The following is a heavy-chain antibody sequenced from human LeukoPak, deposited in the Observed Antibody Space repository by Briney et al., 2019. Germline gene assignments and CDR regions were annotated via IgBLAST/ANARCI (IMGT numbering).Heavy chain of an antibody. J-gene: IGHJ4*02. V-gene: IGHV4-30-4*07. CDR3: ARAHVLRSGYPFDS. D-gene: IGHD3-22*01. CDR2: IYYSGNT. CDR1: GGSMKTADYS. Sequence: PSETLSLICVVSGGSMKTADYSWSWIRQSPAKGLEWLGLIYYSGNTYYNPSLKSRLAISIETSKNQFSLKVDSVTAADTAVYYCARAHVLRSGYPFDSWGQGTLVSVAS.